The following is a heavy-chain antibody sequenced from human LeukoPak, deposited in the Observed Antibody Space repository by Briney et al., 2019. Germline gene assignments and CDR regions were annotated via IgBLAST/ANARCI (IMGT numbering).Heavy chain of an antibody. CDR2: IKQDGSEK. J-gene: IGHJ4*02. CDR3: ARVGYYGWGSYYNAPLNY. D-gene: IGHD3-10*01. CDR1: GFTFSSYW. V-gene: IGHV3-7*01. Sequence: GGSLRLSCAASGFTFSSYWMSWVRQAPGRGLEWVANIKQDGSEKYYVDSVKGRFTISRDNAKNSLYLQMNSLRAEDTAVYYCARVGYYGWGSYYNAPLNYWGQGTLVTVSS.